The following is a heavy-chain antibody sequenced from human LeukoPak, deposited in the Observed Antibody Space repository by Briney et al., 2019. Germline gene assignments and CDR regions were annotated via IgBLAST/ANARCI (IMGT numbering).Heavy chain of an antibody. J-gene: IGHJ4*02. CDR2: FSASGYNT. Sequence: GGSLRLSCAASGFTFSDYAMTWVRQAPEKGLEWVSSFSASGYNTNYADSVKGRFTIFRDNSKNTLYLQMNSLRAEDTAVYYCARDGSGSYFPAYFDYWGQGTLVTVSS. CDR1: GFTFSDYA. D-gene: IGHD1-26*01. CDR3: ARDGSGSYFPAYFDY. V-gene: IGHV3-23*01.